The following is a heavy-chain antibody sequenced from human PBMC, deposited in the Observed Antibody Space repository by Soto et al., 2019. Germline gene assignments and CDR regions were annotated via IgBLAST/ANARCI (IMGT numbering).Heavy chain of an antibody. CDR2: INPDNGNT. CDR3: ARDILSVAPRASAAFDV. Sequence: QVQLVQSGAEVRKPGASVNISCRASGFSFSDKLITWVRQAPGQGLEWMGWINPDNGNTRYAQTFQGTATISRQASGSLGYVEVSDPAAEYRAGYYCARDILSVAPRASAAFDVWGQWTVVPVTS. CDR1: GFSFSDKL. D-gene: IGHD2-8*02. V-gene: IGHV1-3*01. J-gene: IGHJ3*01.